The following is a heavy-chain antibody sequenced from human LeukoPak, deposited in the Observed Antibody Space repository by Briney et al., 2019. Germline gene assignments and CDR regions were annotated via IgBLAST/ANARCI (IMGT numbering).Heavy chain of an antibody. D-gene: IGHD4-23*01. J-gene: IGHJ4*02. CDR2: IRSKANSYAT. Sequence: PGGSLKLSCAASGFTFSGSTMDWVRQASGKGLEWVGRIRSKANSYATAYAASVKGRFTISRDDSKNTAYLQMSSLRAEDTALYYCAKTVRTRWGFDYWGQGTLVTVSS. CDR1: GFTFSGST. V-gene: IGHV3-73*01. CDR3: AKTVRTRWGFDY.